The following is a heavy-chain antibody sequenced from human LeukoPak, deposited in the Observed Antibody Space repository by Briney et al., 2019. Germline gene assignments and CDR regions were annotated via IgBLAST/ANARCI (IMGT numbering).Heavy chain of an antibody. Sequence: ASVKVSCKASGYTFTSYYMHWVRQAPGQGLEWMGIINPSGGSTSYAQKFQGRVTMTRGMSTSTVYMELSSLRSEDTAVYYCAIIPRVGATIFDYWGQGTLVTVSS. CDR1: GYTFTSYY. CDR3: AIIPRVGATIFDY. V-gene: IGHV1-46*01. J-gene: IGHJ4*02. CDR2: INPSGGST. D-gene: IGHD1-26*01.